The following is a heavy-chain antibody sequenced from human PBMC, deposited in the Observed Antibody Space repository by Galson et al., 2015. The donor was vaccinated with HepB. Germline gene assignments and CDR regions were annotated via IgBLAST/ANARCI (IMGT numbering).Heavy chain of an antibody. Sequence: SETLSLTCAIYGGSFSGYYWSWIRQPPGKGLEWIGEINHSGSTNYNPSLKSRVTISVDTSKNQFSLKLSSVTAADTAVCYCASLSGKDYWGQGTLVTVSS. D-gene: IGHD1-1*01. V-gene: IGHV4-34*01. CDR2: INHSGST. J-gene: IGHJ4*02. CDR3: ASLSGKDY. CDR1: GGSFSGYY.